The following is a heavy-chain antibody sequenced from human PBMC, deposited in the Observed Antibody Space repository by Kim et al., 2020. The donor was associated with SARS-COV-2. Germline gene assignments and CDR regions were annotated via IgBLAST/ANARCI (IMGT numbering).Heavy chain of an antibody. Sequence: YADSVKGRFTISRDNSKNTLYLQMNSLRAEDTAVYYCAKAYDSSGYYSDYWGQGTLVTVSS. V-gene: IGHV3-23*01. J-gene: IGHJ4*02. D-gene: IGHD3-22*01. CDR3: AKAYDSSGYYSDY.